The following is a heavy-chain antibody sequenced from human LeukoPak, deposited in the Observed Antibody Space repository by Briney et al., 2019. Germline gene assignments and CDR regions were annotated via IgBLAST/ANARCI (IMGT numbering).Heavy chain of an antibody. CDR3: ARDYYDSSTYAFDI. CDR1: GGSISSGGYY. D-gene: IGHD3-22*01. CDR2: IYYSGST. V-gene: IGHV4-31*03. Sequence: SETLSLTCTVSGGSISSGGYYWSWIRQHPGKGLEWIGYIYYSGSTYYNPSLKSRVTISVDTSKNQFSLKLSSVTAADTAVYYCARDYYDSSTYAFDIWGQGTMVTVSS. J-gene: IGHJ3*02.